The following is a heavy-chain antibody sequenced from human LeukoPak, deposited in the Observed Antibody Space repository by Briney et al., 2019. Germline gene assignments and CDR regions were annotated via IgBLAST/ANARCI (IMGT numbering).Heavy chain of an antibody. D-gene: IGHD1-26*01. CDR1: GFTFSNDW. J-gene: IGHJ4*02. CDR2: INTDGSTT. Sequence: GGSLRLSCAASGFTFSNDWMHWVRQAPGKGLVWVSRINTDGSTTTYADSVKGRFTISRDNAKNTLYLQMNSRRVEDTAVYYCARGRGGSYHYWGQGTLVTVSS. V-gene: IGHV3-74*01. CDR3: ARGRGGSYHY.